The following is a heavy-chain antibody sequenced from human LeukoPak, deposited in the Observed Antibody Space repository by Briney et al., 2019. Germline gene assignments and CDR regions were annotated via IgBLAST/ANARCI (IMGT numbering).Heavy chain of an antibody. J-gene: IGHJ5*02. D-gene: IGHD6-13*01. CDR2: TSSSSAYT. CDR3: ARVCAAAGTSWFDP. V-gene: IGHV3-21*01. CDR1: GFTFSSFS. Sequence: GGSLRLSCAASGFTFSSFSMIWVRQAPGKGLEWVSSTSSSSAYTFYAESGKGRFTISRDNAKNSLFLQMNSLRAEDTAVYYCARVCAAAGTSWFDPWGQGTLVTVSS.